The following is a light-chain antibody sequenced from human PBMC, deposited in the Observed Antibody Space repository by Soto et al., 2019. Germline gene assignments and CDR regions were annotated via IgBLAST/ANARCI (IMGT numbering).Light chain of an antibody. Sequence: EIVMTQSPATLSVSPGERATLSCRASQSLSSNLAWYQQKPGQAPRLLIYGASTRATGIPARFSGSGSGTEFTLTISSLQSEDFAVYCCQQYNNWPRTFGQGTKVEIK. V-gene: IGKV3-15*01. CDR1: QSLSSN. CDR2: GAS. J-gene: IGKJ1*01. CDR3: QQYNNWPRT.